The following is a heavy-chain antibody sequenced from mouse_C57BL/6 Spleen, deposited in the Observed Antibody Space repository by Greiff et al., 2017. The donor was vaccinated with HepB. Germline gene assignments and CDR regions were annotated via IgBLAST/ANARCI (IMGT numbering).Heavy chain of an antibody. D-gene: IGHD3-2*02. V-gene: IGHV1-82*01. Sequence: VQLQQSGPELVKPGASVKISCKASGYAFSSSWMNWVKQRPGKGLEWIGRIYPGDGDTNYNGKFKGKATLTADKSSSTAYMQLSSLTSEDSAVYFCAREGQLRPHYFDYWGQGTTLTVSS. CDR2: IYPGDGDT. CDR1: GYAFSSSW. J-gene: IGHJ2*01. CDR3: AREGQLRPHYFDY.